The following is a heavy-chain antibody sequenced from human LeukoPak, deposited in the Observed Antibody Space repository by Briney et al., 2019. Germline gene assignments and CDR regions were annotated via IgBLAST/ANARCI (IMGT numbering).Heavy chain of an antibody. D-gene: IGHD4-17*01. CDR3: AKDVYGDPSFDN. J-gene: IGHJ4*02. Sequence: PGGSLRLSCAASGFTFSNYAMAWVRQAPGKGLEWVSSISDGGGHTYYADSVMGRFTISRDNSKNILYLQMNSLRAEDTAVYYCAKDVYGDPSFDNWGQGTLVTVSS. CDR1: GFTFSNYA. V-gene: IGHV3-23*01. CDR2: ISDGGGHT.